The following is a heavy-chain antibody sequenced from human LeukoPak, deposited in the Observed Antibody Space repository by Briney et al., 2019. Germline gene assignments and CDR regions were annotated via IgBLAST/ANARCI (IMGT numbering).Heavy chain of an antibody. CDR2: ISSSSSYI. J-gene: IGHJ5*02. CDR1: GFTFSSYS. D-gene: IGHD1-1*01. V-gene: IGHV3-21*01. CDR3: ARAGWNDGGNWFDP. Sequence: GGSLRLFCAASGFTFSSYSMNWVRKAPGKGREWVSSISSSSSYIYYADSVKGRFTISRDNAKNSLYLQMNGLRAEDTAVYYCARAGWNDGGNWFDPWGQGTLVTVSS.